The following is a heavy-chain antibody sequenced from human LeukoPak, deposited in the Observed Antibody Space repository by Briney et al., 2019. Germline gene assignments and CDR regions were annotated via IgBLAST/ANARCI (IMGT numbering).Heavy chain of an antibody. D-gene: IGHD1-7*01. J-gene: IGHJ4*02. Sequence: GSLRLSCAASGFTFSNYAMSWVRQAPGKGLEWIGYIHYNGDTIYNPSLMSRVTISLDTSKNQFSLKLNSVTAADTAVYYCAGLFYSASGTNDCWGQGTLVTVSS. V-gene: IGHV4-59*08. CDR2: IHYNGDT. CDR3: AGLFYSASGTNDC. CDR1: GFTFSNYA.